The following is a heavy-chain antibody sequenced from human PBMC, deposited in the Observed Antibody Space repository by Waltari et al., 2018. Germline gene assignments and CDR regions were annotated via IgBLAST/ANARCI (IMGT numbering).Heavy chain of an antibody. D-gene: IGHD2-8*01. Sequence: QVQLVQSGAEVKKPGASVKVSCTASGYTFPSYYMHWVRQAPGQGLGWMGRINPSGGSTSYAQKFQGRVTMTRETSTSTVYMELSSLRSEDTAVYYCAREGDIVLMVYGRGVGFDYWGQGTLVTVSS. CDR1: GYTFPSYY. J-gene: IGHJ4*02. V-gene: IGHV1-46*01. CDR3: AREGDIVLMVYGRGVGFDY. CDR2: INPSGGST.